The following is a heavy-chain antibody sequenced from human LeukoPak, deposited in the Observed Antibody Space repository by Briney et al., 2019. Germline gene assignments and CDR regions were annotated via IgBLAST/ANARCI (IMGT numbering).Heavy chain of an antibody. Sequence: PSQTLSLTCTVSGGSISSGGYYWSWIRQHPGKGLEWIGYIYYSGSTYYNPSLKSRATISVDTSKNQFSLKLSSVTAADTAVYYCARGNRNWFDPWGQGTLVTVSS. CDR1: GGSISSGGYY. CDR3: ARGNRNWFDP. D-gene: IGHD2/OR15-2a*01. CDR2: IYYSGST. V-gene: IGHV4-31*03. J-gene: IGHJ5*02.